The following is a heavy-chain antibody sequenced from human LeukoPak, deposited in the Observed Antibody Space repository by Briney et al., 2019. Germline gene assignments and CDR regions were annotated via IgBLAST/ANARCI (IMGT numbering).Heavy chain of an antibody. CDR2: INPNSGGT. J-gene: IGHJ1*01. CDR3: ARDGVVPAARPYFQH. D-gene: IGHD2-2*01. V-gene: IGHV1-2*02. Sequence: GASVKVSCKASGYTFTGYYMHWVRQAPGQGLEWMGWINPNSGGTNYAQKFQGRVTMTRDTSISTAYMELSRLRSDDTAVYYCARDGVVPAARPYFQHWGQGTLVNVSS. CDR1: GYTFTGYY.